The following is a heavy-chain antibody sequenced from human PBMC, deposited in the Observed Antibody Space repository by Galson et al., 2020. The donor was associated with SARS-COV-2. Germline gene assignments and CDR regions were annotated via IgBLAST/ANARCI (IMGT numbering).Heavy chain of an antibody. CDR3: ARLVAGYFYFDY. CDR1: GYSFTSYW. CDR2: NDPSDSYT. V-gene: IGHV5-10-1*01. Sequence: HVESLKISCKGSGYSFTSYWISWVRQMPGKGLEWRGRNDPSDSYTNDSPSFQGHVTISADKSISTAYLQWSSLKASDTAMYYCARLVAGYFYFDYWGQGTLVTVSS. J-gene: IGHJ4*02. D-gene: IGHD3-9*01.